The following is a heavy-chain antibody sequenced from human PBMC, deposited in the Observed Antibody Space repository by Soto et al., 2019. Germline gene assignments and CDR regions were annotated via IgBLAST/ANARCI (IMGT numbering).Heavy chain of an antibody. CDR3: ARIVESGYGRRTYFDY. V-gene: IGHV1-18*01. CDR2: ISAYNGNT. Sequence: ASVKVSCKASGYIFTSYAISWVRQAPGQGLEWMGWISAYNGNTKFAQKFQGRVTMTIDTSTSTAYMELRSLRSDDTAVYYCARIVESGYGRRTYFDYWGQGTLVTVSS. CDR1: GYIFTSYA. J-gene: IGHJ4*02. D-gene: IGHD3-3*01.